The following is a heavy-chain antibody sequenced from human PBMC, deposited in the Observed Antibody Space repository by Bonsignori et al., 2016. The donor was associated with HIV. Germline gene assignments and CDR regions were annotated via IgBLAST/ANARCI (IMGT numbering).Heavy chain of an antibody. D-gene: IGHD3-10*01. V-gene: IGHV3-53*01. Sequence: WIRQPPGKGLEWVSVIYSGGSTYYADSVKGRFTISRDNSKNTLYLQMNSLRAEDTAVYYCARDWPGMGVFDYWGQGTLVTVSS. J-gene: IGHJ4*02. CDR2: IYSGGST. CDR3: ARDWPGMGVFDY.